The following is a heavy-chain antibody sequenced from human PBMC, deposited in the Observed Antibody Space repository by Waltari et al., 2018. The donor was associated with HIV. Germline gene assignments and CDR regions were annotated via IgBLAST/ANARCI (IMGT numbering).Heavy chain of an antibody. CDR2: IYTSGRI. CDR3: ARESMTIVRGVIFLHGKTNNNWFDP. J-gene: IGHJ5*02. Sequence: QVQLQESGPGLVKPSQTLSLTCTVSGDSINSANYYWAWIRQPAGQGLAWIGRIYTSGRITLNPSPKSRGTISADKTKNQFSLKLRSVTAADTAVYYCARESMTIVRGVIFLHGKTNNNWFDPWGQGTLVTVSS. V-gene: IGHV4-61*02. D-gene: IGHD3-10*01. CDR1: GDSINSANYY.